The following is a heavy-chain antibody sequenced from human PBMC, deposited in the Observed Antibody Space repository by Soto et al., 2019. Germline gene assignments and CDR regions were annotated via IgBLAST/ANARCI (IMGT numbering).Heavy chain of an antibody. CDR2: IYYSGST. CDR3: ARTDFSGWYYFDY. Sequence: PXETLCLTCTVSGGSISSYYWGWIRQPPGKGLEWIGYIYYSGSTNYNPSLKSRVTISVDTSKNQFSLKLSSVTAADTAVYYCARTDFSGWYYFDYWGQGTLVTVSS. V-gene: IGHV4-59*01. J-gene: IGHJ4*02. D-gene: IGHD6-19*01. CDR1: GGSISSYY.